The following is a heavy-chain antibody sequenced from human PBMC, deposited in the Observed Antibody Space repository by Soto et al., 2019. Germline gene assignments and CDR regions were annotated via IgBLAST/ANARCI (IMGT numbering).Heavy chain of an antibody. CDR3: ARDRFYSGYDLYYYYGMDV. V-gene: IGHV4-31*03. CDR1: GGSISSGGYY. CDR2: IYYSGST. D-gene: IGHD5-12*01. Sequence: SETLSLTCTVSGGSISSGGYYWSWIRQHPGKGLEWIGYIYYSGSTYYNPSLKSRVTIPVDTSKNQFSLKLSSVTAADTAVYYCARDRFYSGYDLYYYYGMDVWGQGTTVTVSS. J-gene: IGHJ6*02.